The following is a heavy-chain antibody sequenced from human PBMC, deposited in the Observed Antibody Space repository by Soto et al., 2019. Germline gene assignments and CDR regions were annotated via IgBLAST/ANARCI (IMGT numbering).Heavy chain of an antibody. D-gene: IGHD6-13*01. Sequence: LRLSCATSGFYFSGYWMHWVRQVPGKGLVWVSRINTDGSDTLYADSVKGRFTISRDNTKNTLYLQMSSLRAEDTAIYYCVRAAARGDSWGQGTLVTVSS. J-gene: IGHJ4*02. CDR1: GFYFSGYW. V-gene: IGHV3-74*01. CDR3: VRAAARGDS. CDR2: INTDGSDT.